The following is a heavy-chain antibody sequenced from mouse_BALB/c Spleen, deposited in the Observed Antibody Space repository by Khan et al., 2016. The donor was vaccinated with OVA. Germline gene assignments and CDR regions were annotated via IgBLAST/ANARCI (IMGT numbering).Heavy chain of an antibody. D-gene: IGHD2-14*01. V-gene: IGHV1-4*01. J-gene: IGHJ3*01. CDR3: VEDRAYYRNDGWFAY. Sequence: QVQLQQSGAELARPGASVKMSCKASGYTFTSYTIHWIKQRPGQGLEWIGYINPSNGYTNYNQKFKDKATLTADKSSPTAYMQLSSLTSDASAVYNCVEDRAYYRNDGWFAYWGQGTLVTVSA. CDR2: INPSNGYT. CDR1: GYTFTSYT.